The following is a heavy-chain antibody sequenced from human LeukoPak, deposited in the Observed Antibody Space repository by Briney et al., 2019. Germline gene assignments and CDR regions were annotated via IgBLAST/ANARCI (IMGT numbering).Heavy chain of an antibody. V-gene: IGHV1-69*13. CDR1: GCTFSSYA. CDR2: IIPIFGTA. J-gene: IGHJ4*02. D-gene: IGHD1-26*01. Sequence: SVKVSCKASGCTFSSYAISWVRQAPGQGLEWMGGIIPIFGTANYAQKFQGRVTITADESTSTASMEPSRLSSDNTAVYYCERSRIVGALGSFDYWGQGNLVTVSS. CDR3: ERSRIVGALGSFDY.